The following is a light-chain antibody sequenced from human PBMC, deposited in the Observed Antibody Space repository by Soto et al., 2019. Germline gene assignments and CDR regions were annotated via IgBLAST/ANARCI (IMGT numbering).Light chain of an antibody. Sequence: QSALTQPASVSGSPGQSITISCTGTTSDVGSHNFVSWYQQLPGKAPKLLIYEVTNRPSGTSNRFSGSKSGNTASLTISGLQAEDEAAYYCSSFTNSILVFGGVTKLTVL. CDR3: SSFTNSILV. J-gene: IGLJ3*02. CDR2: EVT. CDR1: TSDVGSHNF. V-gene: IGLV2-14*01.